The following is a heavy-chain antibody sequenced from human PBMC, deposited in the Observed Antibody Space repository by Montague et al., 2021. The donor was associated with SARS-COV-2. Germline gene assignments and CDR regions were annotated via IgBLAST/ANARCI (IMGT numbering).Heavy chain of an antibody. J-gene: IGHJ5*02. CDR1: SGSISSHY. V-gene: IGHV4-59*11. D-gene: IGHD4-17*01. CDR3: ARAVTTGIDWFDP. Sequence: SETLSLTCTVSSGSISSHYWSWIRQPPGKGLEWIGYVNYGGNTNYNPSLKSRVSISLDTSKNQFSLRLNSVTAADTAVYYCARAVTTGIDWFDPWGQGTLVIVSS. CDR2: VNYGGNT.